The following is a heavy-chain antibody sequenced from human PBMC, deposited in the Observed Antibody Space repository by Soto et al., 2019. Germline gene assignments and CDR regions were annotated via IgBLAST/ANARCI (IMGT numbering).Heavy chain of an antibody. CDR2: IYYSGST. D-gene: IGHD6-13*01. V-gene: IGHV4-59*01. Sequence: PSETLSLTCTVSGGSISSYYWSWIRQPPGKGLEWIGYIYYSGSTNYNPSLKSRVTISVDTSKNQFSLKLSSVTAADTAVYYCARFRIAAAGGGWFDPWGQGTLVTVSS. CDR3: ARFRIAAAGGGWFDP. J-gene: IGHJ5*02. CDR1: GGSISSYY.